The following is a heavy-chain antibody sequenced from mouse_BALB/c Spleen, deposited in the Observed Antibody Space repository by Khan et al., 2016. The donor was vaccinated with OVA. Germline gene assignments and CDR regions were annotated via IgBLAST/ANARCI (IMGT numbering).Heavy chain of an antibody. Sequence: QIQLVQSGPELKKPGETVKISCKTSGYTFTNYGMNWVKQTPGKVLKWMGWIKTNTREPTYAEEFKGRFAFSLEASASTAYLQINNLKNDDTATYFCARESLLLYFDHWGQGTTLTVSS. V-gene: IGHV9-3*02. D-gene: IGHD2-12*01. J-gene: IGHJ2*01. CDR2: IKTNTREP. CDR3: ARESLLLYFDH. CDR1: GYTFTNYG.